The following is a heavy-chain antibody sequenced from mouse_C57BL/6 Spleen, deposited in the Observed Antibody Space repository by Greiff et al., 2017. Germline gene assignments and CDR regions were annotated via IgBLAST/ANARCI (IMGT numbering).Heavy chain of an antibody. CDR2: ISSGGDYI. CDR3: TRGPSYDDGYYFDY. V-gene: IGHV5-9-1*02. CDR1: GFTFSSYA. D-gene: IGHD2-12*01. J-gene: IGHJ2*01. Sequence: EVKLMESGEGLVKPGGSLKLSCAASGFTFSSYAMSWVRQTPEKRLEWVAYISSGGDYIYYADTVKGRFTISRDNARNTLYLQMSSLKSEDTAMYYCTRGPSYDDGYYFDYWGQGTTLTVSS.